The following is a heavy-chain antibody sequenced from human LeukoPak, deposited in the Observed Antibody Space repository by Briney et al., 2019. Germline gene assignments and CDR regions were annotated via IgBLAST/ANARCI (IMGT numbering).Heavy chain of an antibody. Sequence: GESLKISCKGSGYSFTSYWIGWVRQMPGEGLEWMGIIYPGDSDTRYSPSFQGQVTISADKSISTAYLQWSSLKASDTAMYYCARHTYYYDSSGYRLDAFDIWGQGTMVTVSS. CDR1: GYSFTSYW. CDR2: IYPGDSDT. V-gene: IGHV5-51*01. J-gene: IGHJ3*02. CDR3: ARHTYYYDSSGYRLDAFDI. D-gene: IGHD3-22*01.